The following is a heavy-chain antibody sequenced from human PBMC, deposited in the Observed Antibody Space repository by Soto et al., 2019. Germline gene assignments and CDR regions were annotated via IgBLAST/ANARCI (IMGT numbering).Heavy chain of an antibody. J-gene: IGHJ6*02. CDR3: ARTAAAGKYYYGVDV. CDR1: GYSFTSYW. V-gene: IGHV5-51*01. D-gene: IGHD6-13*01. Sequence: PGESLKISCEGSGYSFTSYWIAWVRQMPGKGLEWMGIIYPGDSDTRYSPSFQGQVTISADKSISTAYLQWSSLKASDTAIYYCARTAAAGKYYYGVDVWGQGTTVTVSS. CDR2: IYPGDSDT.